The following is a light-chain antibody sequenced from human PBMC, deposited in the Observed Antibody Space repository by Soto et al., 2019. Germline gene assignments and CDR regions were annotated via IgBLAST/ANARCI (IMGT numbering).Light chain of an antibody. Sequence: QSVLTQPRSVSGSPGQSVTISCTGTSGDVGGYNYVSWYKQHPGKVPELIIYDVTKRPSGVPDRFSGSKSGNTASLTISGLQVEDEADYYCCSYAGTYSWVFGGGTKVTVL. CDR3: CSYAGTYSWV. V-gene: IGLV2-11*01. J-gene: IGLJ3*02. CDR1: SGDVGGYNY. CDR2: DVT.